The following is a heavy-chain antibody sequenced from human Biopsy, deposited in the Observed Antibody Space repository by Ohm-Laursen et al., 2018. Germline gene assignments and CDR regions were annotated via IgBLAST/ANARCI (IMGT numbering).Heavy chain of an antibody. J-gene: IGHJ4*02. D-gene: IGHD6-19*01. Sequence: SLRLSCAASGFIFDDYDMHWVRQAPGKGLEWVANINKDGSVTNYLDSVKGRFTISRDNAKNSLYLQMNSLRAEDTAIYYCARSGWNFEFDSWGKGTLVAVSS. CDR1: GFIFDDYD. CDR2: INKDGSVT. V-gene: IGHV3-7*03. CDR3: ARSGWNFEFDS.